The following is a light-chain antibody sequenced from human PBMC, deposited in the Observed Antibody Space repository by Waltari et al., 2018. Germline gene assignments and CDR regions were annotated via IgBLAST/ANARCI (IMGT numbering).Light chain of an antibody. CDR1: SGHSTNT. Sequence: QLVLTQSPSASASLGASVQLTCTLDSGHSTNTIAWHQQQPQKGPRYLMKVNSDGSHSKGDEIPDRFSGSSSSSGTERYLTISSVQSEDEADYYCQTGGHGTWVFGGGTKLTVL. CDR3: QTGGHGTWV. J-gene: IGLJ3*02. CDR2: VNSDGSH. V-gene: IGLV4-69*01.